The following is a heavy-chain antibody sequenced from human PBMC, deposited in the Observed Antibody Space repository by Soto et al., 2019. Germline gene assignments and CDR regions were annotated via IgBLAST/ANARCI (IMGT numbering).Heavy chain of an antibody. J-gene: IGHJ6*02. V-gene: IGHV1-69*13. CDR2: IIPIFGTA. CDR1: GCTFSSYA. Sequence: SVKVSCKASGCTFSSYAISWVRQAPGQGLEWMGGIIPIFGTANYAQKFQGRVTITADESTSTAYMELSSLRSEDTAVYYCAREVLTGTTSYYGMDVWGQGTTVTVSS. CDR3: AREVLTGTTSYYGMDV. D-gene: IGHD1-7*01.